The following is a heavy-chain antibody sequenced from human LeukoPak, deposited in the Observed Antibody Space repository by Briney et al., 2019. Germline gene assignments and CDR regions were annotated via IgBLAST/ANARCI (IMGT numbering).Heavy chain of an antibody. J-gene: IGHJ4*02. CDR3: AKEMGNLFGY. CDR1: GFTFSSYG. V-gene: IGHV3-30*18. Sequence: GGSLRLSCAASGFTFSSYGMHWVRQAPCKGLEWVAVISYDGSNKYYADSVKGRFTISRDNSKNTLYLQMNSLRAEDTAVYYCAKEMGNLFGYWGQGTLVAVSS. CDR2: ISYDGSNK. D-gene: IGHD1-14*01.